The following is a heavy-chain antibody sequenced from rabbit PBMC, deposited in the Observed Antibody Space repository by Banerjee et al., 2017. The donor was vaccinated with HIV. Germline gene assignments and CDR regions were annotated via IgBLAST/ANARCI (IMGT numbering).Heavy chain of an antibody. CDR2: IYTGSGGT. J-gene: IGHJ4*01. Sequence: QSLEESGGDLVKPGASLTLTCTASGFSFSSSYYMCWVRQAPGKGLEWIACIYTGSGGTYYASWAKGRFTISRTSSTTVTLQMTSLTAADTATYFCARDLGGSSDSLNLWGPGTLVTVS. D-gene: IGHD8-1*01. CDR3: ARDLGGSSDSLNL. CDR1: GFSFSSSYY. V-gene: IGHV1S40*01.